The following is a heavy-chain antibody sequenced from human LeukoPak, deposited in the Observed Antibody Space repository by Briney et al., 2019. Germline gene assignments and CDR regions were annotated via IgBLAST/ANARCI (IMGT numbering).Heavy chain of an antibody. CDR2: IWYDGSNK. V-gene: IGHV3-33*01. J-gene: IGHJ5*02. CDR1: GFTFSRYS. CDR3: ARGAVMPAANWFGP. Sequence: GGSLRLSCAASGFTFSRYSIHWVRQAPGKGLEWVAVIWYDGSNKYYADSVKGRFTISRDNSKDTLFLQMNSLRVEDTAVYYCARGAVMPAANWFGPWGQGTLVTVSS. D-gene: IGHD6-25*01.